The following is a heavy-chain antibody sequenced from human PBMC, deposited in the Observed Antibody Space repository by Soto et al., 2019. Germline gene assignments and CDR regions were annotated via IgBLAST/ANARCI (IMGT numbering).Heavy chain of an antibody. CDR3: VVNLGQQLDDYYYYGMDV. J-gene: IGHJ6*02. Sequence: GESLKISCKGSGYSFTSYWISWVRQMPGKGLEWMGRIDPSDSYTNYSPSFQGHVTISADKSISTAYLQWSSLKASDTAMYYCVVNLGQQLDDYYYYGMDVWGQGTTVTVSS. CDR1: GYSFTSYW. V-gene: IGHV5-10-1*01. CDR2: IDPSDSYT. D-gene: IGHD6-13*01.